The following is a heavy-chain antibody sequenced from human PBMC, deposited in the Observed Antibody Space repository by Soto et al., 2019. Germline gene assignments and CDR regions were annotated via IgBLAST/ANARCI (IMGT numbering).Heavy chain of an antibody. Sequence: QVQLVESGGGVVQPGRSLRLSCAASGFTFSSYGMHWVRQAPGKGLEWVAVISYDGSNKYYADSVKGRFTISRDNSKNTLYLQMNSLRAEDTAVYYCAKKNPNYYDFLYWGQGTLVTVSS. CDR1: GFTFSSYG. CDR2: ISYDGSNK. CDR3: AKKNPNYYDFLY. J-gene: IGHJ4*02. D-gene: IGHD3-22*01. V-gene: IGHV3-30*18.